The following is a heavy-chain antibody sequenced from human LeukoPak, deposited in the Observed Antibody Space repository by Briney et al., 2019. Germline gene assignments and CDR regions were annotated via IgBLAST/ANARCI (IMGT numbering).Heavy chain of an antibody. CDR3: ARPATVFGPADAFDI. V-gene: IGHV1-18*01. CDR1: GYTFTSYG. Sequence: ASVKVSCKASGYTFTSYGISWVRQAPGQGLEWMGWISAYNGNTNYAQKLQGRVTMTTDTSTSTAYMELRSPRSDDTAVYYCARPATVFGPADAFDIWGQGTMVTVSS. J-gene: IGHJ3*02. D-gene: IGHD1-14*01. CDR2: ISAYNGNT.